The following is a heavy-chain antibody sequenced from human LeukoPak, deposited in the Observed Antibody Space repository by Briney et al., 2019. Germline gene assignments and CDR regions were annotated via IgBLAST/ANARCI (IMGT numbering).Heavy chain of an antibody. V-gene: IGHV3-74*01. D-gene: IGHD3-9*01. Sequence: GGSLRLSCAASGFTFSSYWMHWVRQAPGKGLVWVSRINSDGRSTSYADSVKGRFTISRDNAKNTLYLQMNSLRAEDTAVYYCARADYYDIMTGYYPPFGYWGQGTLVTVSS. CDR3: ARADYYDIMTGYYPPFGY. CDR2: INSDGRST. CDR1: GFTFSSYW. J-gene: IGHJ4*02.